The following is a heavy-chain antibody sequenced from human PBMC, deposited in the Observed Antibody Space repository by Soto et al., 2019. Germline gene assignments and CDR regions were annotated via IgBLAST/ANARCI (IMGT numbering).Heavy chain of an antibody. CDR2: ISNDGSNR. CDR1: GFTFSSYA. V-gene: IGHV3-30-3*01. J-gene: IGHJ6*02. Sequence: GGSLRLSCAASGFTFSSYAMHWVRQAPGKGLEWVAVISNDGSNRYYADSVKGRFTISRDNSKNTLYLQMNSLRAEDTAVYYCARVGLGYSFYYYDMDVWGQGTTVPVSS. D-gene: IGHD5-18*01. CDR3: ARVGLGYSFYYYDMDV.